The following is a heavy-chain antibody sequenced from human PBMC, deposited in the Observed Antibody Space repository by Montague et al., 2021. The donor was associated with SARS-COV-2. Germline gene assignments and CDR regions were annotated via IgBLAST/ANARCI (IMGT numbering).Heavy chain of an antibody. D-gene: IGHD3-9*01. Sequence: PALVKPTQTLTLTCTFSGFSLSTSGMCVGWIRQPPGKALEWLAXXXWXXXKYXSASLKTRLTISKDTSKNQVVLTMTNMDPVDTATYYCAGGYYDILTGYLYALDIGGKGTMVTVSS. CDR1: GFSLSTSGMC. V-gene: IGHV2-70*01. J-gene: IGHJ3*02. CDR3: AGGYYDILTGYLYALDI. CDR2: XXWXXXK.